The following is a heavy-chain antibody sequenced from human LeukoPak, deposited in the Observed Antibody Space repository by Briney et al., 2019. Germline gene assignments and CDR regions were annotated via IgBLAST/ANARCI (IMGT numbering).Heavy chain of an antibody. CDR3: ARDSIAARAIPFDYYGMDV. V-gene: IGHV3-21*01. CDR1: GFTFSSYA. CDR2: ISSSSSYI. D-gene: IGHD6-6*01. Sequence: GGSLRLSCAASGFTFSSYALTWVRQAPGKGLEWVSSISSSSSYIYYADSVKGRFTISRDNAKNSLYLQMNSLRAEDTAVYYCARDSIAARAIPFDYYGMDVWGQGTTVTVSS. J-gene: IGHJ6*02.